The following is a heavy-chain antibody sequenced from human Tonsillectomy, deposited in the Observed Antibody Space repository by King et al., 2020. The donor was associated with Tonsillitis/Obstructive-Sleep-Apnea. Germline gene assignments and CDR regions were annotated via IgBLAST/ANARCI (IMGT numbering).Heavy chain of an antibody. CDR3: ARDYYDSSGYYHGYFQH. V-gene: IGHV1-18*01. CDR2: SRPNNGDT. D-gene: IGHD3-22*01. J-gene: IGHJ1*01. CDR1: GYTFTSYD. Sequence: QLVQSGAEVKKPGASVKVSCKASGYTFTSYDITWVRQAPGQGLEWMGWSRPNNGDTNYAQKLQGRVTMTSDTSTSTVYMELRSLRSDDTAVYYCARDYYDSSGYYHGYFQHWGQGTLVTVSS.